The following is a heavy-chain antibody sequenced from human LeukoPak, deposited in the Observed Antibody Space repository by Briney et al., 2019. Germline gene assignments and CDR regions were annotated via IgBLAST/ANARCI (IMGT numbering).Heavy chain of an antibody. Sequence: SETLSLTCAVYGGSFSGYYWGWIRQPPGKGMEWVGEINHSGSTNYHPSLKSRVTTSVDTSKNQFSLKLSAVTAADTAVYYCARGPGGSGSLIFDYWGQRTLVTVSS. J-gene: IGHJ4*02. CDR1: GGSFSGYY. CDR3: ARGPGGSGSLIFDY. D-gene: IGHD3-10*01. V-gene: IGHV4-34*01. CDR2: INHSGST.